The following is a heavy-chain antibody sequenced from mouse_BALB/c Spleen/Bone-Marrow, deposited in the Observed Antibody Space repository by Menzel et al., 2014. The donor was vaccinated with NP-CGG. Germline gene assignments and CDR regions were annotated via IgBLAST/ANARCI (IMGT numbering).Heavy chain of an antibody. V-gene: IGHV1-67*01. J-gene: IGHJ2*01. CDR1: GYTFTGYA. CDR3: ASTAVTQYDYFAY. Sequence: AQLQQSRLELVRPGVSVKISCKGFGYTFTGYAIHWVKQSHAKTLEWIGVISSYSGNTKYDQKFKGRATMTVDKSSSTAYMELARLTSEDSAIYYCASTAVTQYDYFAYWNQAATPTISS. D-gene: IGHD1-2*01. CDR2: ISSYSGNT.